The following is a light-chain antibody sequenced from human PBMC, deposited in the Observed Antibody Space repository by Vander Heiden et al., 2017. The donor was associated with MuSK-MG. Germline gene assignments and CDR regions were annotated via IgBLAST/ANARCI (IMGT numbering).Light chain of an antibody. Sequence: EIVMTQSPATLSVSPGERATLSCRASQSVSSNLAWYQQKPGQAPRLLIYGASTRATGIPARFSGTGSGTEFTLTMRSLQSEDFAVYYCQQYNNWPWYTFGQGTKLEIK. J-gene: IGKJ2*01. CDR3: QQYNNWPWYT. V-gene: IGKV3-15*01. CDR2: GAS. CDR1: QSVSSN.